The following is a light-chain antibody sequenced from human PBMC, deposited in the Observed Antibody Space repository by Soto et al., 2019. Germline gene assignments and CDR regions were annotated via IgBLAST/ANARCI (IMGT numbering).Light chain of an antibody. Sequence: DIQMTQSPSSLSASVGDRVTITCRASQSISSYLNWYQQKPGKAPKLLIYAASSLQSGVPSRFSGYGSVTDFSLTVSSLQPEDFATYYCQQTYSTHGTFGQGTKVEI. CDR3: QQTYSTHGT. V-gene: IGKV1-39*01. CDR1: QSISSY. J-gene: IGKJ1*01. CDR2: AAS.